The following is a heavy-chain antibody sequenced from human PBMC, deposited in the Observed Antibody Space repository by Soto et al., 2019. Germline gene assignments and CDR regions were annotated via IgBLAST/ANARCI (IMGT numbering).Heavy chain of an antibody. CDR2: VYHTGAT. Sequence: KTSETLSLTCTVSGASISSSYWSWIRQSPERGLEWIAYVYHTGATSYNPSLKSRVTISLDTSKGQFSLNLTSLTTADTAVYFCARGGNRYSNVASGVGGFDYWGQGSLVTVSS. D-gene: IGHD5-12*01. V-gene: IGHV4-59*01. CDR3: ARGGNRYSNVASGVGGFDY. J-gene: IGHJ4*02. CDR1: GASISSSY.